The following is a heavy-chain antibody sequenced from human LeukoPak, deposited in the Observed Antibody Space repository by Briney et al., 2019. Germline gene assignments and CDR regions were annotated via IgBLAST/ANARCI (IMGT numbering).Heavy chain of an antibody. V-gene: IGHV1-8*03. CDR2: MNPNSGNT. D-gene: IGHD3-10*01. J-gene: IGHJ4*02. Sequence: ASVKVSCKASGYTFTSYDINWVRQATGQGLEWMGWMNPNSGNTGYAQKFQGRVTITTDESTSTAYMELSSLRSEDTAVYYCATREGLLWFGALGAYFDYWGQGTLVTVSS. CDR3: ATREGLLWFGALGAYFDY. CDR1: GYTFTSYD.